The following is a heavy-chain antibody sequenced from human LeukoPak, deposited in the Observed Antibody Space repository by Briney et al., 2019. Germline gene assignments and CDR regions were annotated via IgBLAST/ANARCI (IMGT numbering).Heavy chain of an antibody. Sequence: PSETLSLTCTVSGGSISSYHWTWIRQPPGKGLECIGYIHYSGSTNYNPSLKSRVTISVDTSKNQFSLKLNSVTAADTAVYYCARQGRSPNNYYYYLDVWGKGTTVTVSS. V-gene: IGHV4-59*01. J-gene: IGHJ6*03. D-gene: IGHD2/OR15-2a*01. CDR1: GGSISSYH. CDR2: IHYSGST. CDR3: ARQGRSPNNYYYYLDV.